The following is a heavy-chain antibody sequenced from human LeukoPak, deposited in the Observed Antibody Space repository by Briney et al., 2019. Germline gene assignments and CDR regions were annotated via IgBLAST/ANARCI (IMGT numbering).Heavy chain of an antibody. Sequence: GGSLRLSCAASGFTFSSYAMSWVRQAPGKGLEWVSVISASGGRTSYADSVKGRFTVSRDNSKNTLYLQMNSLRAEDTAVYYCARVGCGGDCSTYGGPPYFDYWGQGTLVTVSS. CDR3: ARVGCGGDCSTYGGPPYFDY. D-gene: IGHD2-21*02. V-gene: IGHV3-23*01. CDR2: ISASGGRT. CDR1: GFTFSSYA. J-gene: IGHJ4*02.